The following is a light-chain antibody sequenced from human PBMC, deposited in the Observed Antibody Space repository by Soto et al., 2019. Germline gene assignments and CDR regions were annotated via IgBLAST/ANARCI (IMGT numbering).Light chain of an antibody. CDR3: SSYTTSNTLV. Sequence: ALTQPASVSGSPGQSITISCTGTSGDIGGYNYVSWYQQHPGKAPKLMIYDVSDRPSGVSNRFSGSKSGNTASLTISGLRSEDEADYYCSSYTTSNTLVFGGGTKLTVL. V-gene: IGLV2-14*01. CDR2: DVS. CDR1: SGDIGGYNY. J-gene: IGLJ2*01.